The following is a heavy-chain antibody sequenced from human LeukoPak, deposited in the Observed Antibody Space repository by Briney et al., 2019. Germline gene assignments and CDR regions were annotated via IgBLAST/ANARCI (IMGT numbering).Heavy chain of an antibody. D-gene: IGHD6-13*01. CDR1: GGSISSYY. V-gene: IGHV4-4*07. CDR2: IYTSGST. J-gene: IGHJ5*02. CDR3: ARDREGGQQLGPLNWFDP. Sequence: SETLSLTCTVPGGSISSYYWSWIRQPAGKGLEWIGRIYTSGSTNYNPSLKSRVTMSVDTSKNQFSLKLSSVTAADTAVYYCARDREGGQQLGPLNWFDPWGQGTLVTVSS.